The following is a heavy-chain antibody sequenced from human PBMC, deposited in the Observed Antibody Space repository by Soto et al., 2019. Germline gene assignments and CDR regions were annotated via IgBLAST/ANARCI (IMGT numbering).Heavy chain of an antibody. Sequence: GGSLRLSCAASGLGFTFSTSAMSWVRQAPGKGLEWVSTFRKSGGTTHYANSVKGRFTISRDTSKNILYLQMNSLRDEDTAVYYCARPEYSSSSYGMDVWGQGTTVTVSS. CDR3: ARPEYSSSSYGMDV. J-gene: IGHJ6*02. CDR2: FRKSGGTT. V-gene: IGHV3-23*01. CDR1: GLGFTFSTSA. D-gene: IGHD6-6*01.